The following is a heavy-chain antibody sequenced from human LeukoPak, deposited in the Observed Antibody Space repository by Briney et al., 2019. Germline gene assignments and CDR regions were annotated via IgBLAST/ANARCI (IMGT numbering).Heavy chain of an antibody. CDR2: ISGSGGST. Sequence: GGSLRLSCAASGFTFSSYAMSWVRQAPGKGLEWVSAISGSGGSTYYADSVKGRFTISRDNSKNTLYLQMNSLRAEDTAVYYCAKYPGRSGSYSMYFQHWGQGTLVTVSS. CDR1: GFTFSSYA. CDR3: AKYPGRSGSYSMYFQH. V-gene: IGHV3-23*01. J-gene: IGHJ1*01. D-gene: IGHD3-10*01.